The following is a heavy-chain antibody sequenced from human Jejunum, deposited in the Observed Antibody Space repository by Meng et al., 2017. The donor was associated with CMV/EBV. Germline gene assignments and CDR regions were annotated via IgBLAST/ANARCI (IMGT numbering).Heavy chain of an antibody. D-gene: IGHD1-26*01. V-gene: IGHV4-4*07. CDR1: AGSISGYY. CDR3: ARESGSYYWFDP. J-gene: IGHJ5*02. CDR2: IYTSGST. Sequence: GQRRGPGPGLVTSSETLSLTCFVSAGSISGYYWSWIRQPAGKGLEWIGRIYTSGSTHYNPSLKSRLTMSVDLSNNQISLKLRSVTAADTAVYYCARESGSYYWFDPWGQGTLVTVSS.